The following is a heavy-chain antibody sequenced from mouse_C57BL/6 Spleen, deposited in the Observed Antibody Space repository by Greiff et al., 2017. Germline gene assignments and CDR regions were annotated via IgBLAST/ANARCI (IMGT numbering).Heavy chain of an antibody. CDR3: ARGHDDYGDGFAY. J-gene: IGHJ3*01. D-gene: IGHD2-4*01. CDR2: IHYDGST. V-gene: IGHV3-6*01. Sequence: EVQLQESGPGLVKPSPSLSLSCSVTGYSITSGSYWNLIRQFPGNKLEWMGYIHYDGSTNYNPSLKNQISFTRDTSTTQFFLKLKSMTTEDTATYYCARGHDDYGDGFAYWGQGTLVTVSA. CDR1: GYSITSGSY.